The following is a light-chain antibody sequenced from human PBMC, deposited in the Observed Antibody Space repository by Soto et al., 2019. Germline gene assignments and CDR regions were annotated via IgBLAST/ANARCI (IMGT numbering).Light chain of an antibody. Sequence: DIQMTQSPSSLSASVGDRVTITCRASQSISNYLNWYQHKAGKAPKVLIYAASSLQRGVPSRFSGSGSGIDFTLIISSLQPEDFATYYCQQSYSPLWTFGQGTKVDIK. J-gene: IGKJ1*01. CDR2: AAS. V-gene: IGKV1-39*01. CDR1: QSISNY. CDR3: QQSYSPLWT.